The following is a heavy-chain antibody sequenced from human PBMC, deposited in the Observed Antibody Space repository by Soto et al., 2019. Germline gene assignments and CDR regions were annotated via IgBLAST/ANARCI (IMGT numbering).Heavy chain of an antibody. CDR2: FDPEDGET. CDR1: GYTLTELS. CDR3: ATVLYGTNGVCQNWFAP. Sequence: GASVKVSCKVSGYTLTELSMHWVRQAPGKGLEWMGGFDPEDGETIYAQKFQGRVTMTEDTSTDTAYMELSSLRSEDTAVYYCATVLYGTNGVCQNWFAPWGQGTLVTVSS. V-gene: IGHV1-24*01. J-gene: IGHJ5*02. D-gene: IGHD2-8*01.